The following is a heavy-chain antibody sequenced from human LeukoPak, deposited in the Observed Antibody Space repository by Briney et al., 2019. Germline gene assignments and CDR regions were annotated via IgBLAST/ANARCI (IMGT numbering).Heavy chain of an antibody. D-gene: IGHD6-6*01. CDR1: GGSISYYY. Sequence: LETLSLTCTVSGGSISYYYWSWIRQPPGKELEWIGYIHYSGSTNYNPSLKSRVTMSVDTSKNQFSLKLTSVTAADTAVYYCARDRYSSSGELESWGQGTLVTVSS. V-gene: IGHV4-59*01. CDR2: IHYSGST. CDR3: ARDRYSSSGELES. J-gene: IGHJ5*02.